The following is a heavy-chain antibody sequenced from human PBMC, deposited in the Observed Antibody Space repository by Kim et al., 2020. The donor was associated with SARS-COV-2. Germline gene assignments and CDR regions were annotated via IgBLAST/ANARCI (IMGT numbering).Heavy chain of an antibody. CDR2: ISGSGGST. J-gene: IGHJ6*02. Sequence: GGSLRLSCASSGFTFSSYDMSWVRQAPGKGLEWVSSISGSGGSTYYADSVKGRFTISRDNSKNTLYLQMNSMRAEDTAVYYCAKDALNIVVVPAAPSDVWGQGTTVTVSS. CDR1: GFTFSSYD. CDR3: AKDALNIVVVPAAPSDV. D-gene: IGHD2-2*01. V-gene: IGHV3-23*01.